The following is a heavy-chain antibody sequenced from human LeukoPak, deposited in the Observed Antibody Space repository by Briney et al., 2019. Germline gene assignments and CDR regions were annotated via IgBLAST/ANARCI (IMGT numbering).Heavy chain of an antibody. CDR2: MNPNSGNT. CDR3: ARGDLPYCSSTSCYEDAFDI. V-gene: IGHV1-8*01. Sequence: ALVKVSCKASGYTFTSYDINWVRQATGQGLEWMGWMNPNSGNTGYAQKFQGRVTMTRNTSISTAYMELSRLRSEDTAVYYCARGDLPYCSSTSCYEDAFDIWGQGTMVTVSS. D-gene: IGHD2-2*01. CDR1: GYTFTSYD. J-gene: IGHJ3*02.